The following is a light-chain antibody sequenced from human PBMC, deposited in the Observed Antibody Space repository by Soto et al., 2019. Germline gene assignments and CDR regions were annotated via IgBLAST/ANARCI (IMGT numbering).Light chain of an antibody. CDR2: DVS. CDR3: CSYAGSYTWV. V-gene: IGLV2-11*01. J-gene: IGLJ3*02. CDR1: SSDVGGYNF. Sequence: QSALTQPRSVSGSPGQSVTISCTGTSSDVGGYNFVSWYQQHPGKAPKLMIYDVSKRPSGVPDRFSGSKSGNTASLTISGLQAADEADYYCCSYAGSYTWVFGGGTKLTV.